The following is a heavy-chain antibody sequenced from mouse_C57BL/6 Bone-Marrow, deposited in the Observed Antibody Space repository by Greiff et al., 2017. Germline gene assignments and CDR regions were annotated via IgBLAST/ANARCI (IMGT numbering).Heavy chain of an antibody. CDR3: ARSVTTVASYYAMDY. J-gene: IGHJ4*01. V-gene: IGHV1-64*01. Sequence: VQLKQPGAELVKPGASVKLSCKASGYTFTSSWMHWVKQRPGQGLEWIGMIPPNSGSTNYNEKFKSQATLTVDKSSSTAYMQLSSLTSEDSTVYYCARSVTTVASYYAMDYWGQGTSVTVSS. D-gene: IGHD1-1*01. CDR2: IPPNSGST. CDR1: GYTFTSSW.